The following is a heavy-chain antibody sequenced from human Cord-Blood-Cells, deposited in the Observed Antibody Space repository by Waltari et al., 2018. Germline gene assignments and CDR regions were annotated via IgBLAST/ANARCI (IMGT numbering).Heavy chain of an antibody. V-gene: IGHV1-2*02. D-gene: IGHD5-12*01. J-gene: IGHJ2*01. CDR3: AREGLGKRWYFDL. Sequence: QVQLVQSGAEVKKPGASVKVSCKASGYTFTGYHIHWVHKAPGQGLEWMGWINTNSGGTNYAQKFQGRVTMTRDTSISTAYMELSRLRSDDTAVYYCAREGLGKRWYFDLWGRGTLVTVSS. CDR1: GYTFTGYH. CDR2: INTNSGGT.